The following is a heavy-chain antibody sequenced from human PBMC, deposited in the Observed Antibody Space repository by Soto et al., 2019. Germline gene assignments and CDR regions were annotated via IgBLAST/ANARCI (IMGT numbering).Heavy chain of an antibody. CDR1: GFTFSSYA. Sequence: PGGSQRLSCAASGFTFSSYAMHWVRQAPGKGLEWVAVISYDGSNKYYADSVKGRFTISRDNSKNTLYLQMNSLRAEDTAVYYCARARGYSYGGHLDYWGQGTLVTVSS. V-gene: IGHV3-30-3*01. CDR2: ISYDGSNK. D-gene: IGHD5-18*01. J-gene: IGHJ4*02. CDR3: ARARGYSYGGHLDY.